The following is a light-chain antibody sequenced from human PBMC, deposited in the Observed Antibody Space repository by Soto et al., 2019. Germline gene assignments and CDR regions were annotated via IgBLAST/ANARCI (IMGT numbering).Light chain of an antibody. J-gene: IGKJ5*01. CDR1: QGVSSH. CDR2: DAS. CDR3: QQRSNCLT. V-gene: IGKV3D-11*01. Sequence: EIVLTQSPATLSLSPGERATLSCRASQGVSSHLAWYQQKPGQAPRLLIYDASNRATGIPARFSGSGPGTDFTLTISSLEPEDFAVYYCQQRSNCLTFGQGTRLEIK.